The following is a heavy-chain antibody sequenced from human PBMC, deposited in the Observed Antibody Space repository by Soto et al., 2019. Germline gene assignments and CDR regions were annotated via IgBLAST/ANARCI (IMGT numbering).Heavy chain of an antibody. CDR3: ARVHVMVVDGSTFEY. V-gene: IGHV4-38-2*02. Sequence: SETLSLTCTVSVYSISSGSYWAWIRQPPGKGPEWIASIYHGGTTFYNPSLKSRITISVDTSNNQFSLKLTSVTAADTAVYYCARVHVMVVDGSTFEYWGHGTLVIVSS. J-gene: IGHJ4*01. CDR1: VYSISSGSY. CDR2: IYHGGTT. D-gene: IGHD6-19*01.